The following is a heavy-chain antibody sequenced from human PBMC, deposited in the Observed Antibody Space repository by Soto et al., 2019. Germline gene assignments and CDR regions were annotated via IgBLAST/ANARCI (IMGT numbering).Heavy chain of an antibody. Sequence: QVQLQQWGAGLLKPSETLSLTCAGYGVSFSGYYWSWIRQPPGKGLEWIGEINHSGSTNYNPSLKSRVTISVDTSKNQFSLKLSSVTAADTAVYYCARAGLGYCSGGSCPHFDYWGQGTLVTVSS. CDR1: GVSFSGYY. D-gene: IGHD2-15*01. CDR2: INHSGST. V-gene: IGHV4-34*01. CDR3: ARAGLGYCSGGSCPHFDY. J-gene: IGHJ4*02.